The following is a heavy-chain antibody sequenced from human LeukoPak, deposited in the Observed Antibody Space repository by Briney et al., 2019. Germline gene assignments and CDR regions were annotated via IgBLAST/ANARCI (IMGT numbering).Heavy chain of an antibody. Sequence: ASVKVSCKASGYTFTSYGISWVRQAPGQGLEWMGRINPNSGGTNYARKFQGRVTMTRDTSISTAYMELSRLRSDDTAVYYCARGYCSGGSCYSVENWFDPWGQGTLVTVSS. J-gene: IGHJ5*02. CDR1: GYTFTSYG. D-gene: IGHD2-15*01. CDR3: ARGYCSGGSCYSVENWFDP. CDR2: INPNSGGT. V-gene: IGHV1-2*06.